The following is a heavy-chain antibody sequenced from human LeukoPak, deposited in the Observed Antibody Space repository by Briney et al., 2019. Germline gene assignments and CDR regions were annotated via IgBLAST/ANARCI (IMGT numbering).Heavy chain of an antibody. CDR1: GFTFSSYW. V-gene: IGHV3-7*01. CDR2: IKQDGSEK. Sequence: PGGSLRLSCAASGFTFSSYWMSWVRQAPGKGLEWVANIKQDGSEKYYVDSVKGRFTISRDNAKNSLYLQMNSLRAEDTAVYYCARDDSRAGSEDYYGMDVWGQGTTVTVSS. J-gene: IGHJ6*02. CDR3: ARDDSRAGSEDYYGMDV. D-gene: IGHD3-10*01.